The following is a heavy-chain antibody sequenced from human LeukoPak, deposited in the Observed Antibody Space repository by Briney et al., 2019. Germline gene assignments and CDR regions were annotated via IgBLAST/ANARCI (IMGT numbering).Heavy chain of an antibody. Sequence: ASVKVSCKASGYTFTSYGISWVRQAPGQGLEWMGWISAYSGNTNYAQKLQGRVTMTTDTSTSTAYMELRSLRSDDTAVYYCARVWYYDSSRNWFDPWGQGTLVTVSS. CDR2: ISAYSGNT. D-gene: IGHD3-22*01. J-gene: IGHJ5*02. CDR3: ARVWYYDSSRNWFDP. CDR1: GYTFTSYG. V-gene: IGHV1-18*01.